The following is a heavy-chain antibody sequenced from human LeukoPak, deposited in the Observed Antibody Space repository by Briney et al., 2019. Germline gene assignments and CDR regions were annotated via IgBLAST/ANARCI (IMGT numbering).Heavy chain of an antibody. V-gene: IGHV4-34*01. CDR3: ARVGLDSSGYPFDY. J-gene: IGHJ4*02. CDR1: GGSFSGYY. Sequence: SETLSLTCAVYGGSFSGYYWSWIRQPPGKGLEWIGEINHSGSTNYNPSLKSRVTISVDTSKNQFSLKLSSVTAADTAVCYCARVGLDSSGYPFDYWGQGTLVTVSS. CDR2: INHSGST. D-gene: IGHD3-22*01.